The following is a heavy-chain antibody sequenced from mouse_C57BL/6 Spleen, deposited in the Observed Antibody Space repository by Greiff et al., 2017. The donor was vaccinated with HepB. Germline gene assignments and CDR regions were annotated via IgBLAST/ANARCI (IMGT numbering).Heavy chain of an antibody. CDR1: GFNIKDDY. J-gene: IGHJ3*01. Sequence: EVKLQQSGAELVRPGASVKLSCTASGFNIKDDYMHWVKQRPEQGLEWIGWIDPENGDTEYASKFQGKATITADTSSNTAYLQLSSLTSEDTAVYYCTTHYSNPFAYWGQGTLVTVSA. CDR2: IDPENGDT. CDR3: TTHYSNPFAY. D-gene: IGHD2-5*01. V-gene: IGHV14-4*01.